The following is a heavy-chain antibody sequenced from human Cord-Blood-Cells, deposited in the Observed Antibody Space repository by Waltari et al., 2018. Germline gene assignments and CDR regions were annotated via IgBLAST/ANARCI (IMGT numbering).Heavy chain of an antibody. Sequence: QVQLVQSGAEVKKPGASVKVSCKAYGYTFTSYYMHWVRQAPGQGREWMGIINPSGGSTSYAQTFQGRVTMTRDTSTSTVYMELSSLRSEDTAVYYCAREKSGYSYVDYWGQGTLVTVSS. J-gene: IGHJ4*02. CDR2: INPSGGST. D-gene: IGHD5-18*01. V-gene: IGHV1-46*03. CDR3: AREKSGYSYVDY. CDR1: GYTFTSYY.